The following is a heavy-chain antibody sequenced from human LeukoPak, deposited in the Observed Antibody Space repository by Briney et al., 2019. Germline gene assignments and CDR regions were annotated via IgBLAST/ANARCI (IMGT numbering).Heavy chain of an antibody. J-gene: IGHJ4*02. CDR1: GYSFTSYW. CDR2: IYPGDSDT. Sequence: GESLKISCKGSGYSFTSYWIGWVRQMPGKGLEWMGIIYPGDSDTRYSPSFQGQVTISADKSISTAYLQWSSLKASDTAMYYCARRYLLYDFWSGYEYYFDYWGQGTLVTVSS. CDR3: ARRYLLYDFWSGYEYYFDY. D-gene: IGHD3-3*01. V-gene: IGHV5-51*01.